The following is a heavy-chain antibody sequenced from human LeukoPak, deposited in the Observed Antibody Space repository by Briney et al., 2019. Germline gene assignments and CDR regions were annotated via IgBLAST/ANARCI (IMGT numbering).Heavy chain of an antibody. CDR2: ISSSGSTK. Sequence: PGGSLRLSCAASGFTLSSYEMNWVRQAPGKGLEWVSYISSSGSTKHYADSVKGRFTISRDSAKNSLYLQMNSLRAEDTAVYYCARSNSYFDYWGQGTLVTVSS. V-gene: IGHV3-48*03. CDR1: GFTLSSYE. CDR3: ARSNSYFDY. J-gene: IGHJ4*02. D-gene: IGHD2/OR15-2a*01.